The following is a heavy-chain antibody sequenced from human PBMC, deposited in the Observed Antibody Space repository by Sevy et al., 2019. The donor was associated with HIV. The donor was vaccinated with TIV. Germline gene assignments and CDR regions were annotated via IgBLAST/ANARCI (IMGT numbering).Heavy chain of an antibody. CDR3: VSSLLRGGRETSYYFDY. V-gene: IGHV1-18*01. J-gene: IGHJ4*02. CDR2: ISAYNGNT. CDR1: GYTFTSYG. D-gene: IGHD1-26*01. Sequence: ASVKVSCKASGYTFTSYGISWVRQAPGQGLEWMGWISAYNGNTNYAQKLQGRVTMTTDTSTSTAYMELRSLRSDDTAVYYCVSSLLRGGRETSYYFDYWGQGTLVTVSS.